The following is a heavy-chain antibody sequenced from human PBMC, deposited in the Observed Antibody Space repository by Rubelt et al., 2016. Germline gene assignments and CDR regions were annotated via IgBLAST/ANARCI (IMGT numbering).Heavy chain of an antibody. D-gene: IGHD6-13*01. CDR2: IWYDGSNK. V-gene: IGHV3-33*01. Sequence: APGKGLEWVAVIWYDGSNKYYADSVKGRFTISRDNSKNTLYLQMNSLRAEDTAVYYCARGRGYSSSEGLDYWGQGTLVTVSS. CDR3: ARGRGYSSSEGLDY. J-gene: IGHJ4*02.